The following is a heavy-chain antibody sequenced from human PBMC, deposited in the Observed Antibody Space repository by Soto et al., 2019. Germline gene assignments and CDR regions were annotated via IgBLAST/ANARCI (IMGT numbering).Heavy chain of an antibody. D-gene: IGHD4-17*01. Sequence: QVQLQQWGAGLLKPSETLSLTCAVDGESLSGYYGNWIRLSPGKGLEWIGEINYSGNTNYSPSLKSRVTRSIDTSKIQFSLNLGSVTAEDTAGYYCARTTNLDVWGQGTMVIVSS. CDR1: GESLSGYY. CDR2: INYSGNT. V-gene: IGHV4-34*01. CDR3: ARTTNLDV. J-gene: IGHJ6*02.